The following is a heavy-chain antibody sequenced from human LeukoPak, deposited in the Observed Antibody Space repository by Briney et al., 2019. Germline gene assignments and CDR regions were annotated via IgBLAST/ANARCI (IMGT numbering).Heavy chain of an antibody. CDR1: GGSISSYY. V-gene: IGHV4-59*01. D-gene: IGHD3-22*01. J-gene: IGHJ3*02. CDR3: ARGYTSANDYAFDI. Sequence: SETLSLTCTVSGGSISSYYWSWIRQPPGKGLVWIGYIYYSGSTNYNPSLKSRVTISVDTSKNQFSLKLSSVTAADTAVYYCARGYTSANDYAFDIWGQGTMVTVSS. CDR2: IYYSGST.